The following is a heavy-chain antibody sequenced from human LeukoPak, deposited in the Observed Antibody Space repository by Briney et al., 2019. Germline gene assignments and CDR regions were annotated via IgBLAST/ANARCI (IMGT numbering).Heavy chain of an antibody. D-gene: IGHD2-2*01. J-gene: IGHJ6*02. V-gene: IGHV1-46*01. CDR1: GYTFTSYY. CDR3: ARDRLVVPAAIRQDPMRYYYYGMDV. CDR2: INPSGGST. Sequence: ASVKVSCKASGYTFTSYYMHWVRQAPGQGLEWMGIINPSGGSTSYAQKFQGRVTMTRDTSTSTVYMELSSLRSEDTAVYYCARDRLVVPAAIRQDPMRYYYYGMDVWGQGTTVTVSS.